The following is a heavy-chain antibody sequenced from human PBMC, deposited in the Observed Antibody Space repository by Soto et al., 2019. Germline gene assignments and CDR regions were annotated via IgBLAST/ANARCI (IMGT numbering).Heavy chain of an antibody. D-gene: IGHD3-16*01. CDR2: IIPILGIA. V-gene: IGHV1-69*02. Sequence: QVQLVQSGAEVKKPGSSVKVSWKASGGPFSSYTISWVRQAPGQGLEWMGRIIPILGIANYAQKFQGRVTITADKSTSTAYMELSSLRSEDTAVYYCARGWEEYYFDYWGQGTLVTVSS. CDR1: GGPFSSYT. CDR3: ARGWEEYYFDY. J-gene: IGHJ4*02.